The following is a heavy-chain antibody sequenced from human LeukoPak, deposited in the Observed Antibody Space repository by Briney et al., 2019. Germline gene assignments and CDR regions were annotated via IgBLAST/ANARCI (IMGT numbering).Heavy chain of an antibody. CDR3: ARGSMMGMVGAFDI. V-gene: IGHV4-31*03. D-gene: IGHD3-22*01. J-gene: IGHJ3*02. CDR2: KYFSGST. CDR1: GGSIANGGYY. Sequence: PSQTLSLTCTVSGGSIANGGYYWSWIRQHAGKGLEWIGYKYFSGSTSYNSSLKSRITISIDTSKNQFSLKLTSVTAADTAVYYCARGSMMGMVGAFDIWGLGTMVTVSS.